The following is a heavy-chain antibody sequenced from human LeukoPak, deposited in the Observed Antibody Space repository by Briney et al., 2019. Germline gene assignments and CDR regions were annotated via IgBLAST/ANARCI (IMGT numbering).Heavy chain of an antibody. J-gene: IGHJ4*02. V-gene: IGHV4-59*01. CDR1: GGSISSYY. Sequence: SETLSLTCTVSGGSISSYYWSWLRQPPGKGLEWIGYIYYSGSTNYNPSLKSRVTISVDTSKNQFSLKLSSVTAADTAVYYCARFSGYYYGSGSYFDYWGQGTLVTVSS. CDR3: ARFSGYYYGSGSYFDY. D-gene: IGHD3-10*01. CDR2: IYYSGST.